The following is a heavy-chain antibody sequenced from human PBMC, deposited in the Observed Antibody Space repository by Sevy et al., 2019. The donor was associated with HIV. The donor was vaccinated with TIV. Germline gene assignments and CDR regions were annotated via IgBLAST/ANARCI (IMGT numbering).Heavy chain of an antibody. CDR2: ISVSSNYI. V-gene: IGHV3-21*01. CDR1: GFTFDTYS. J-gene: IGHJ6*02. CDR3: AKRLVSWDGMDV. D-gene: IGHD1-26*01. Sequence: GGSLRLSCAASGFTFDTYSMNWVRQAPGKGLEWVSFISVSSNYIYYADSVKGRFTVSGDNAKNSLYLQMNRVRAEDTAVYYCAKRLVSWDGMDVWGQGTTVTVSS.